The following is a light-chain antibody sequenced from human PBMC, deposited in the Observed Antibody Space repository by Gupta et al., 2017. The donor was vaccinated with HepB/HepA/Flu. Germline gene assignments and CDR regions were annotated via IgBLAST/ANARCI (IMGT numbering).Light chain of an antibody. CDR1: QSVTISY. Sequence: EIVLTQSPATLSLSPGERATLSCRASQSVTISYLAWYQQKPGQAPRLLICGGSSRAPGVPDRFSGSGSGTDFTLTINRLEPEDFAVYYSQQYGGSPAYTFGQGTKVDIK. J-gene: IGKJ2*01. CDR2: GGS. CDR3: QQYGGSPAYT. V-gene: IGKV3-20*01.